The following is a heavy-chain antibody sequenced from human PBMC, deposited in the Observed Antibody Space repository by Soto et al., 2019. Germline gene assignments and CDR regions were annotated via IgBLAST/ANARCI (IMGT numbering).Heavy chain of an antibody. J-gene: IGHJ4*02. CDR1: GFSFNNYA. CDR3: AEDVGGHSCTPTSCLYFVHS. Sequence: EVQLLESGGGLVQPGGSLRLSCAASGFSFNNYAMNWVRQAPGQGLEWVSTISDSGSTYYADSVKGRFTISRDNSKNTLYRQMKSLRAEDTAVYFCAEDVGGHSCTPTSCLYFVHSWGRGTLVTVSS. D-gene: IGHD3-16*01. V-gene: IGHV3-23*01. CDR2: ISDSGST.